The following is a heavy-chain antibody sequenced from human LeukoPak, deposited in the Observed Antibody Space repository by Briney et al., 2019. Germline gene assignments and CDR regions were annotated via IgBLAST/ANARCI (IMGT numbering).Heavy chain of an antibody. J-gene: IGHJ4*02. CDR1: GGSISSGSYY. CDR3: ASLKAGWRIDY. Sequence: SETLSLTCTVSGGSISSGSYYWSWIRQPAGKGVEWIGRIYTSGSTNYNPSLKNRVTISVDTSKNQFSLSLTSVTAADTALYYCASLKAGWRIDYWGQGTLVTVSS. D-gene: IGHD2-15*01. V-gene: IGHV4-61*02. CDR2: IYTSGST.